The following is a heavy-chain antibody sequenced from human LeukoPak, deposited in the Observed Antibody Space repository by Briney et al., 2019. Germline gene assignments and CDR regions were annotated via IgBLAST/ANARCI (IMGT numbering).Heavy chain of an antibody. J-gene: IGHJ4*02. D-gene: IGHD2-15*01. Sequence: GGSLRLSCAASGFTFSSYGMHWVRQAPGKGLEWVAFIRYDGSNKYYADSVKGRFTISRDNSKNSLYLQLNSLRAEDTALYYCAKEYIYCSGGSCYLDYWGQGTLVTVSS. CDR1: GFTFSSYG. V-gene: IGHV3-30*02. CDR2: IRYDGSNK. CDR3: AKEYIYCSGGSCYLDY.